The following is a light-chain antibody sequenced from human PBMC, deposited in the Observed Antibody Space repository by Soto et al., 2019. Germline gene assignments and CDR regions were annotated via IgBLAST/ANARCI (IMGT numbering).Light chain of an antibody. CDR2: AAS. V-gene: IGKV1-27*01. CDR3: QKCNSAPFT. CDR1: QGIYNY. J-gene: IGKJ3*01. Sequence: DTQMTQSPSSLSASVGDRVTITCRASQGIYNYLAWYQQKPGQVPKILIYAASSLVSGVPSRFSGSGSGTDFTLTISSLQPEDVATYYGQKCNSAPFTFGPGTKVDIK.